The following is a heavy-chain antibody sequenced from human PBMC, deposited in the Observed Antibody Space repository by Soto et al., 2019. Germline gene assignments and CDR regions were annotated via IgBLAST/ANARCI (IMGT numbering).Heavy chain of an antibody. V-gene: IGHV4-30-4*01. D-gene: IGHD2-2*01. Sequence: SETLSLTCTVSGGSISSDDYYWSWIRQPPEKGLEWIGYIYYSGSTYYNPSLKSRVTKSIDTSKNQFSLKLSSVTAADTAVYYCARAQLVGYYFDYWGQGTLVTVSS. CDR2: IYYSGST. CDR1: GGSISSDDYY. J-gene: IGHJ4*02. CDR3: ARAQLVGYYFDY.